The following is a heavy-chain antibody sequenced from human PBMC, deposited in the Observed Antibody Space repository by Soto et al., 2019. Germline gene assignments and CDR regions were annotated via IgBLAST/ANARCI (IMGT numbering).Heavy chain of an antibody. Sequence: QVQLVQSGAEEKKPGASVKVSCKASGYTFTSYAMHWVRQAPGQRLEWMGWINAGNGNAKYSQKFQGRVTITRDTSGSTAYMELSSLRSEDTAVDYCASEYYGGEFGYWGQGTLVTVSS. CDR1: GYTFTSYA. V-gene: IGHV1-3*05. CDR2: INAGNGNA. J-gene: IGHJ4*02. CDR3: ASEYYGGEFGY. D-gene: IGHD4-17*01.